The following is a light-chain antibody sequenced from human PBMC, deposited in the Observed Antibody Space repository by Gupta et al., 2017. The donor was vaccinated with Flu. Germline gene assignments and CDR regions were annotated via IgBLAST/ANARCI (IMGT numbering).Light chain of an antibody. J-gene: IGLJ3*02. CDR3: VVFMGSDINWV. V-gene: IGLV8-61*01. Sequence: VTITWGLNSGAVSPSHYPCRDQQTPAHPPRLLLYTKNTVMSGVPHRFSVTIIGNKAAITITGSQAEDGSDYYCVVFMGSDINWVFGGGTRQTVL. CDR1: SGAVSPSHY. CDR2: TKN.